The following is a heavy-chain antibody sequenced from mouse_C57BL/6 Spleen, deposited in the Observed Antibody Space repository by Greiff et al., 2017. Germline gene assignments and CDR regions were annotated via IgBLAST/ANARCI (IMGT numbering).Heavy chain of an antibody. CDR1: GYTFTGYW. Sequence: VQLQQPGAELVMPGASVKLSCKASGYTFTGYWMHWVKQRPGQGLEWIGEIDPSDSYTNYNQKFKGKSTLTVDKSSSTAYMQLSSLTSEDSAVYYCASYGSYFDYWGQGTTLTVSS. CDR2: IDPSDSYT. CDR3: ASYGSYFDY. J-gene: IGHJ2*01. D-gene: IGHD1-1*01. V-gene: IGHV1-69*01.